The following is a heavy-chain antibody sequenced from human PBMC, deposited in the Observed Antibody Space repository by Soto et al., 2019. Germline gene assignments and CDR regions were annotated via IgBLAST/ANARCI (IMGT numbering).Heavy chain of an antibody. CDR1: GGSISNYY. CDR3: TRVNRISQWFAFAI. CDR2: IYDSGST. J-gene: IGHJ3*02. Sequence: PSETLSLTCTVSGGSISNYYWSWVRQPPGKGLEWIGYIYDSGSTNYNPSLKSRVTISVDTSKNQFSLKLASVTAADTAVYYCTRVNRISQWFAFAIWGQGTMVTVSS. D-gene: IGHD2-8*01. V-gene: IGHV4-59*01.